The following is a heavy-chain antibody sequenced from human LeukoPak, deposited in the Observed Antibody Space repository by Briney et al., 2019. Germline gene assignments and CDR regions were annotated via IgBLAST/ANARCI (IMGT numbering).Heavy chain of an antibody. J-gene: IGHJ4*02. Sequence: HPGGSLRLSCAVSGFTFSSYAMHWVRQAPGKGLEWVAVISYDGSNKYYADSVKGRFTISRDNSKNTLYLQMNSLRAEDTAVYYCAGIVGATGGYWGQGTLVTVSS. CDR3: AGIVGATGGY. CDR2: ISYDGSNK. CDR1: GFTFSSYA. D-gene: IGHD1-26*01. V-gene: IGHV3-30-3*01.